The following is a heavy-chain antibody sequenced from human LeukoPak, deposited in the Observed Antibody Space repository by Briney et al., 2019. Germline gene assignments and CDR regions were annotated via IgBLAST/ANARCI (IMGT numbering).Heavy chain of an antibody. CDR3: ARHGIPAAGTLGYFGY. CDR1: GGSISSSSYH. J-gene: IGHJ4*02. CDR2: ISYSGTS. D-gene: IGHD6-13*01. V-gene: IGHV4-39*01. Sequence: SETLSLTCTVSGGSISSSSYHWGWIRQPPGKGLEWIGSISYSGTSYYIPSLESRVTISVDTSKNQFSLRLSSVTAADTAVYYCARHGIPAAGTLGYFGYWGQGTLVTVSS.